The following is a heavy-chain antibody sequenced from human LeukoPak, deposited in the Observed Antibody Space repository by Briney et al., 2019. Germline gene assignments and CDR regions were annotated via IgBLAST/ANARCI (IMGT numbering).Heavy chain of an antibody. Sequence: GGSLRLSCAASGFTFSSFVMNWVRQAPGKGLEWVSYISSSGRTIYYADSVKGRFTISRDNAKNSLYVQMNSLRAEDTAVYFCARGGGYCTSTSCFVDYWGQGTLVTVSS. J-gene: IGHJ4*02. CDR3: ARGGGYCTSTSCFVDY. V-gene: IGHV3-48*03. D-gene: IGHD2-2*01. CDR1: GFTFSSFV. CDR2: ISSSGRTI.